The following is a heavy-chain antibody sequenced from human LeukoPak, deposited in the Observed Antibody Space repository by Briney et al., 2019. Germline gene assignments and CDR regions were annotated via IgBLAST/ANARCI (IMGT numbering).Heavy chain of an antibody. J-gene: IGHJ5*02. D-gene: IGHD1-26*01. CDR3: ARAEGENWFDP. CDR1: GYTLTELS. CDR2: FDPEDGET. Sequence: ASVKVSCKVSGYTLTELSMHWVRQAPGKGLEWMGRFDPEDGETIYAQKFQGRVTMTADTSTDTAYMELSSLRSEDTAVYYCARAEGENWFDPWGQGTLVTVSS. V-gene: IGHV1-24*01.